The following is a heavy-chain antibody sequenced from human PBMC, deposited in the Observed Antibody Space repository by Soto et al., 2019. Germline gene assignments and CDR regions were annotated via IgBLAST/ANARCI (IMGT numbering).Heavy chain of an antibody. CDR2: ISWNSGSI. J-gene: IGHJ6*02. D-gene: IGHD1-20*01. CDR1: GFTLGDYA. V-gene: IGHV3-9*01. CDR3: AKAPTYDWNPVSGLDV. Sequence: EVQLVESGGGLVQPGRSLRLSCAASGFTLGDYAMHWVRQAPGKGLEWVSGISWNSGSIGYAYSVKGRFIISRGNAKKYMYLQMNSLRAQDTALHYCAKAPTYDWNPVSGLDVWGQGTTVTDSS.